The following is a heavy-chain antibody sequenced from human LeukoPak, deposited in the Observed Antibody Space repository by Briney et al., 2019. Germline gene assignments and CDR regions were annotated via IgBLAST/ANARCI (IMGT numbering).Heavy chain of an antibody. CDR3: ARAPALYFDY. CDR1: GFTFSSYA. V-gene: IGHV3-30-3*01. CDR2: ISYDGSNK. J-gene: IGHJ4*02. Sequence: GGSLRLSCAASGFTFSSYAMHWVRQAPGKGLEWVAVISYDGSNKYYADSVKGRFTISRDNSKNTLYLQMNSLRAEDTAVYYCARAPALYFDYWGQGTLVTVSS.